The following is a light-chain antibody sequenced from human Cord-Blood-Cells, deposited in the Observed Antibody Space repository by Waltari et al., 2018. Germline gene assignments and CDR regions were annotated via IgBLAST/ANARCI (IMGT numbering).Light chain of an antibody. V-gene: IGLV2-23*01. Sequence: QSALTPPASVSGSPGTSIPISCIGTSCDVGPHNLLSWYQQHQGKAPKLMIYEASKRPSGVSNRFSGSNSSNTASLTISGLQAEDEADYYCCSYAGSSTYVFGTGTKVTVL. CDR2: EAS. J-gene: IGLJ1*01. CDR1: SCDVGPHNL. CDR3: CSYAGSSTYV.